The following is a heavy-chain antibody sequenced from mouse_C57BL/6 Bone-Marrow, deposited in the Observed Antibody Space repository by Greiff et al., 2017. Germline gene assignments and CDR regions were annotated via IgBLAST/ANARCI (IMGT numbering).Heavy chain of an antibody. Sequence: VQLQQPGAELVKPGASVKLSCKASGYTFTSYWTHWVKQRPGQGLEWIGMIHPNSGSTNYNEKFKSKATLTVDKSSSTAYMQLSSLTSEDSAVYYCARRAIVTTRYYAMDYWGQGTSVTVSS. CDR1: GYTFTSYW. V-gene: IGHV1-64*01. D-gene: IGHD2-5*01. CDR3: ARRAIVTTRYYAMDY. J-gene: IGHJ4*01. CDR2: IHPNSGST.